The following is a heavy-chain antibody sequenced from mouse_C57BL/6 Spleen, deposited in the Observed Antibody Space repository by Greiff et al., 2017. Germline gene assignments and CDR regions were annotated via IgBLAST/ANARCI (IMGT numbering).Heavy chain of an antibody. Sequence: VKLKQSGPGLVQPSQSLSITCTVSGFSLTSYGVHWVRQSPGKGLEWLGVIWSGGSTDYNAAFISRLSISKDNSKSQVFFKMNSLQADDTAIYYCARKDSNAMDYWGQGTSVTVSS. CDR2: IWSGGST. CDR1: GFSLTSYG. V-gene: IGHV2-2*01. CDR3: ARKDSNAMDY. D-gene: IGHD2-5*01. J-gene: IGHJ4*01.